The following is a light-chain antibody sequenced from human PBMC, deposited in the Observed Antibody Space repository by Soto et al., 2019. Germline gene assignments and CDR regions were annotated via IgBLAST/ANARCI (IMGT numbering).Light chain of an antibody. Sequence: EIVLTQSPDTLSLSPGERATLSCRANQSVSSSYLAWHQQKPGQAPRLLIYGASSRATGVPDRFSASGSGTDFTRTISRLEPEDFAVYFCQQYGSSPYTFGQGTKLEVK. CDR1: QSVSSSY. J-gene: IGKJ2*01. CDR2: GAS. V-gene: IGKV3-20*01. CDR3: QQYGSSPYT.